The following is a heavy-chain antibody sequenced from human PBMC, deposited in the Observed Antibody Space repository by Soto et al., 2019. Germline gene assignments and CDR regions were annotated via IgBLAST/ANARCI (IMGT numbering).Heavy chain of an antibody. CDR3: ARGDYGDYGFDP. CDR1: GGSISSGGYY. D-gene: IGHD4-17*01. CDR2: IYYSGST. Sequence: QVQLQESGPGLVKPSQTLSLTCTVSGGSISSGGYYWSWIRQHPGKGLEWIGYIYYSGSTYYNPSRKSRATISVDTSKNQFSLKLSSVTAADTAVYYCARGDYGDYGFDPWGKGTLVTVSS. J-gene: IGHJ5*02. V-gene: IGHV4-31*03.